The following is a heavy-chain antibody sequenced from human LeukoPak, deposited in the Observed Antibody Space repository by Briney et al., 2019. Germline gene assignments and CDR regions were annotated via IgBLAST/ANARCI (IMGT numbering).Heavy chain of an antibody. J-gene: IGHJ6*04. V-gene: IGHV4-38-2*01. Sequence: SETLSLTCAVSGYSISSGYYWGWIRQPPGKGLEWIGSIYHSGSTYYNPSLKSRVTISVDTSKNQFSLKLSSVTAADTAVYYCASAGSGSYHLTYYYYYYGRDVWGKGTTVTVSS. CDR2: IYHSGST. CDR3: ASAGSGSYHLTYYYYYYGRDV. D-gene: IGHD3-10*01. CDR1: GYSISSGYY.